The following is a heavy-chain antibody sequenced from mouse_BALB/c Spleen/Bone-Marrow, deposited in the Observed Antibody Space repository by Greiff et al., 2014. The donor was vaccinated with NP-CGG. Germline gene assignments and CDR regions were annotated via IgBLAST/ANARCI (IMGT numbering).Heavy chain of an antibody. CDR3: ARLSCGRSDIMDF. D-gene: IGHD1-1*01. CDR2: INPSNGRT. V-gene: IGHV1S81*02. CDR1: GYTFTGYW. Sequence: VQLQQSGAELVKPGASVKLSCKASGYTFTGYWMHWVKQRPGQGLEWIGEINPSNGRTNYNEKFKSMATLTVDKSSSTAYMQLSSLTKEDSTVFYCARLSCGRSDIMDFWGQGTSVTVSS. J-gene: IGHJ4*01.